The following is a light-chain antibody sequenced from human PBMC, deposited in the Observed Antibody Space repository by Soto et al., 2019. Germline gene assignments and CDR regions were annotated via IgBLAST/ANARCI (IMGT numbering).Light chain of an antibody. CDR3: SSYTSSLTYV. CDR1: SSDVGGYNY. J-gene: IGLJ1*01. CDR2: DVS. V-gene: IGLV2-14*01. Sequence: QSALTQPASVSGSPGQSITISCTGASSDVGGYNYVSWYQQHPGKAPKLMIYDVSNRPSGVSNRFSGSKSGNTASLTISGLQPEDEADYYCSSYTSSLTYVFGPGTNVMVL.